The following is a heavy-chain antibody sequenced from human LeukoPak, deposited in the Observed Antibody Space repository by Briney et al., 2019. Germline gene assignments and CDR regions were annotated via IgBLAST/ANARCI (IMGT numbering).Heavy chain of an antibody. J-gene: IGHJ4*02. CDR2: ISRNSYT. Sequence: PGGSLRLSCAASGFTFSDYYMSWIRQAPGKGLEWVSYISRNSYTNYADYVKGRFTISRDNAKNSLYLQMASLRAEDTAVYYCARMGIAAVGAYYFDYWGQGTLVAVSS. D-gene: IGHD6-13*01. V-gene: IGHV3-11*06. CDR3: ARMGIAAVGAYYFDY. CDR1: GFTFSDYY.